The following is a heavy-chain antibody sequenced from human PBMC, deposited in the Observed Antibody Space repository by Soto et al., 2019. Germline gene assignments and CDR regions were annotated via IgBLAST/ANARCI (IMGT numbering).Heavy chain of an antibody. Sequence: QLQLQESGSGLVKPSQTLSLTCAVSGGSISGGGYSWNWIRQPPGKGLEYIGYIYHSGSTYYNPSLRSRVIISVDKSKNHFSLKLSPVTAADTAVYYCARGGYSGYDFMFDYWGQGTLVTVSS. CDR1: GGSISGGGYS. CDR3: ARGGYSGYDFMFDY. V-gene: IGHV4-30-2*01. D-gene: IGHD5-12*01. J-gene: IGHJ4*02. CDR2: IYHSGST.